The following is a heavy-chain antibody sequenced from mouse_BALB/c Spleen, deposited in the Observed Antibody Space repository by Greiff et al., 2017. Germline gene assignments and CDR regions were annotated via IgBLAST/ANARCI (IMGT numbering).Heavy chain of an antibody. Sequence: QVQLQQPGAELVKPGASVKLSCKASGYTFTSYWMHWVKQRPGQGLEWIGEIDPSDSYTNYNQKFKGKATLTVDKSSSTAYMQLSSLTSEDSAVYYCARRARATLDYWGQGTTLTVSS. D-gene: IGHD3-1*01. V-gene: IGHV1-69*02. CDR2: IDPSDSYT. CDR1: GYTFTSYW. J-gene: IGHJ2*01. CDR3: ARRARATLDY.